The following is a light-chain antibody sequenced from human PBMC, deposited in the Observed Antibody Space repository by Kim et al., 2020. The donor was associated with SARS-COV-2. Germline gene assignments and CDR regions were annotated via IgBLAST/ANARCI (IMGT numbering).Light chain of an antibody. CDR1: SSDVGAYKY. J-gene: IGLJ2*01. V-gene: IGLV2-11*01. CDR3: CSYAGGYSHVL. Sequence: QSALTQPRSVSGSPGQSVTISCTGTSSDVGAYKYVSWYQQHPDRAPKLMIYDVNDRPSGVPDRFSGSKSGNTASLTISGLQAEDEADYYCCSYAGGYSHVLFGGGTQLPVL. CDR2: DVN.